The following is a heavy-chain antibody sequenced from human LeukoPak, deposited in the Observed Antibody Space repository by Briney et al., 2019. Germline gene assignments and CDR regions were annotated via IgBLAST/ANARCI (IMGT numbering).Heavy chain of an antibody. D-gene: IGHD3-10*01. J-gene: IGHJ4*02. CDR2: ISYDGSNK. Sequence: GGSLRLSCAASGFTFSSYAMHWVRQAPGKGLEWVAVISYDGSNKYYADSVKGRFTISRDNSKNTLYLQMNSLRAEDTAVYYCARVVPPTDYGSGSYFWDPYYFDYWGQGTLVTVSS. CDR1: GFTFSSYA. V-gene: IGHV3-30*04. CDR3: ARVVPPTDYGSGSYFWDPYYFDY.